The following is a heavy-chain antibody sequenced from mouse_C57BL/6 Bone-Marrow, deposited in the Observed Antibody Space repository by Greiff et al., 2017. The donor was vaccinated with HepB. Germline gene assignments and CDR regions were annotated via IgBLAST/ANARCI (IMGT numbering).Heavy chain of an antibody. V-gene: IGHV5-6*01. Sequence: EVQLVESGGDLVKPGGSLKLSCAASGFTFSSYGMSWVRQTPDKRLEWVATISSGGSYTYYPDSVKGRFTISRDNAKNTLYLQMSSLKSEDTAMYYCARTFYYGIFYWYFDVWGTGTTVTVSS. CDR3: ARTFYYGIFYWYFDV. D-gene: IGHD1-1*01. J-gene: IGHJ1*03. CDR2: ISSGGSYT. CDR1: GFTFSSYG.